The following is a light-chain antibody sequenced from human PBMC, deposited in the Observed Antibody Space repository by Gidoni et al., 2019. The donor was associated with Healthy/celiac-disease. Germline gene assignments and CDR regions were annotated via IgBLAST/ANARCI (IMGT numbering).Light chain of an antibody. Sequence: QSALTQPRSVSGSPGQSVTISCTGTSSDVGGYNYVSWFQQHPGKAPKFMIYDVSKRPPGVPDRFSGSKSGNTASLTISGLQAEDEADYYCCSYAGSLYVFGTGTKVTVL. CDR2: DVS. V-gene: IGLV2-11*01. J-gene: IGLJ1*01. CDR3: CSYAGSLYV. CDR1: SSDVGGYNY.